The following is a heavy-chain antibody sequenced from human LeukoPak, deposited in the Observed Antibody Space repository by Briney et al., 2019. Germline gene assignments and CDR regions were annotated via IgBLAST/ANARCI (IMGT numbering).Heavy chain of an antibody. V-gene: IGHV3-48*03. Sequence: GGSLRLSCAASGFTLTTSEMDWVRQAPGKGLEWVSYINSDNIVLYGDSVKGRFTISSDKATNSVYLQMNSLRAEDTAVYYCAREVLTQAIYSGYNAFEIWGQGTMVTVSS. CDR1: GFTLTTSE. J-gene: IGHJ3*02. CDR2: INSDNIV. D-gene: IGHD5-12*01. CDR3: AREVLTQAIYSGYNAFEI.